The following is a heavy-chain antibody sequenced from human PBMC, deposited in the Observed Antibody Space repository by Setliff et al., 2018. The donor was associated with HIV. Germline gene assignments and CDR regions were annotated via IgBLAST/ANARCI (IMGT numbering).Heavy chain of an antibody. J-gene: IGHJ5*02. CDR2: IFGSGTT. CDR1: TDSISNSH. V-gene: IGHV4-4*07. D-gene: IGHD3-16*01. Sequence: SETLSLTCSVSTDSISNSHWSWMRQTAGKGLEWIGRIFGSGTTHYNPSLESRVTVSIDTAKKQFFLRLNPVTAADTAVYFCARDRSKYGTGSSAYNWFDPWGPGTRVTVS. CDR3: ARDRSKYGTGSSAYNWFDP.